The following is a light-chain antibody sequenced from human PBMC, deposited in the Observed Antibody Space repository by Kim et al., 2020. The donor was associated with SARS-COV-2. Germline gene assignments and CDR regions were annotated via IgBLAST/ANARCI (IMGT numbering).Light chain of an antibody. CDR1: SSDVGGYNY. V-gene: IGLV2-8*01. CDR3: SSYAGSNRV. J-gene: IGLJ3*02. Sequence: QSALTQPRSVSGSPGQSVTISCTGTSSDVGGYNYVSWYQQHPGKAPKLMIYEVSKRPSGVPDRFSGSKSGNTASLTVSGLQAEDEADYYCSSYAGSNRVFGGGTQLTVL. CDR2: EVS.